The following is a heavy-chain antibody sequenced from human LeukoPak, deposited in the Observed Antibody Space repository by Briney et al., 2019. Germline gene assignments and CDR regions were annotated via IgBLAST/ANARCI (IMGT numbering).Heavy chain of an antibody. CDR1: DYSISRGHY. V-gene: IGHV4-38-2*02. D-gene: IGHD1-26*01. CDR3: ARHAGIVGATTFDY. J-gene: IGHJ4*02. CDR2: IYHSGST. Sequence: SETLSLTCTVSDYSISRGHYWGWIRPPPGKGLEWIGMIYHSGSTYYDPSLKSRVTIREDTSKNHFSLKLSSVTAADTAVYYCARHAGIVGATTFDYWGQGTLVTVSS.